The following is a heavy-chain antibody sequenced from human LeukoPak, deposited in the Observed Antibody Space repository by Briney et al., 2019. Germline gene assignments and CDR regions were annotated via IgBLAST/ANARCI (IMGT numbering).Heavy chain of an antibody. Sequence: SETLPLTCTVSGGSISSGSYYWSWIRQPAGKGLEWIGRIYTSGSTNYNPSLKSRVTISGDASKNQFSLKLSSVTAADTAVYYCTRGSIFADYWGQGTLVTVSS. CDR3: TRGSIFADY. D-gene: IGHD3-3*01. CDR1: GGSISSGSYY. CDR2: IYTSGST. V-gene: IGHV4-61*02. J-gene: IGHJ4*02.